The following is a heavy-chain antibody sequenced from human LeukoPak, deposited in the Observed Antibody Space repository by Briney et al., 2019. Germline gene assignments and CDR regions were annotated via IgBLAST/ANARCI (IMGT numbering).Heavy chain of an antibody. CDR1: GGSISSYY. CDR3: ARDRDYGNTFDY. J-gene: IGHJ4*02. V-gene: IGHV4-4*07. CDR2: IYTSGST. Sequence: SETLSLTCTVSGGSISSYYRSWIRQPAGKGLEWIGRIYTSGSTNYNPSLKSRVTMSVDTSKNQFSLKLSSVTAADTAVYYCARDRDYGNTFDYWGQGTLVTVSS. D-gene: IGHD4-11*01.